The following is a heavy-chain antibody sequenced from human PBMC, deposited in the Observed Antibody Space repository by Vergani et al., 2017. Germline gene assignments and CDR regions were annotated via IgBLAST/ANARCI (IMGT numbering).Heavy chain of an antibody. J-gene: IGHJ4*02. CDR3: ARKKYYDSKDYYQVEPFDY. CDR2: TWYDGNNK. CDR1: GYTFNQYG. D-gene: IGHD3-22*01. V-gene: IGHV3-33*01. Sequence: QVQLVESGGGVVQPGRSLRLSCAASGYTFNQYGMHWVRQAPGKGLEWVAVTWYDGNNKQYADSLKGRFTISRDNSKNSVYLQMNSLRAEDTAIYYCARKKYYDSKDYYQVEPFDYWGQGTLVTVSS.